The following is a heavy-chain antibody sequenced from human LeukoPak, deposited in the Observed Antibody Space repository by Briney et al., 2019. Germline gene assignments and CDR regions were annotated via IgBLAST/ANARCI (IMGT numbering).Heavy chain of an antibody. D-gene: IGHD3-9*01. V-gene: IGHV4-39*07. CDR1: VGSIHSRSHL. J-gene: IGHJ5*02. Sequence: SETLSLTCSVSVGSIHSRSHLWGWIRQPPGKGLEWIGSIEDSGSTYYNPSLKSRVTTSIYTSKNQFSLELTSVTAADTAVYYCARVDSYDRSGHFDPWGQGTLVIVSS. CDR2: IEDSGST. CDR3: ARVDSYDRSGHFDP.